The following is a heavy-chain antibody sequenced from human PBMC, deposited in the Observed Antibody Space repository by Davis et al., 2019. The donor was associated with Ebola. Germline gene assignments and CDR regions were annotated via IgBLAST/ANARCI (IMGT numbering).Heavy chain of an antibody. J-gene: IGHJ4*02. CDR1: GGSISSSSYY. CDR2: IYYSGST. V-gene: IGHV4-39*02. Sequence: SETLSLTCTVSGGSISSSSYYWGWIRQPPGKGLEWIGSIYYSGSTYYNPSLKSRVPISVDTSKNQFSLKLSSVTAADTAVYYCAREKSIAAAYDWGQGTLVTVSS. CDR3: AREKSIAAAYD. D-gene: IGHD6-13*01.